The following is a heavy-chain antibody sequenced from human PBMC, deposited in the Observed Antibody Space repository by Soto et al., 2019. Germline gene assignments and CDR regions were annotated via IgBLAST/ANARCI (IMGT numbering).Heavy chain of an antibody. CDR2: IRSKAYGGTT. V-gene: IGHV3-49*03. CDR1: GFTFGDYA. D-gene: IGHD2-2*02. J-gene: IGHJ6*02. CDR3: TRDSRCSSTSCYTYYYGMDV. Sequence: GGSLRLSCTASGFTFGDYAMSWFRQAPGKGLEWVGFIRSKAYGGTTEYAASVKGRFTISRDDSKSIAYLQMNSLKTEDTAVYYCTRDSRCSSTSCYTYYYGMDVRGQGTTVTVSS.